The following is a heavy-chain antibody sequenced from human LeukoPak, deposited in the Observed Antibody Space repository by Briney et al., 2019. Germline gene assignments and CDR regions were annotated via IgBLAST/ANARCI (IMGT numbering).Heavy chain of an antibody. Sequence: GGSLRLSCAASGFTFSSYSMNWVRQAPGKGLEWVSSISSSSSYIYYADSVKGRFTISRDNAKNSLYLQMNSLRAEDTAVYYCAKELTLWSSTSPLDYWGQGTLVTVSS. D-gene: IGHD2-2*01. CDR2: ISSSSSYI. CDR3: AKELTLWSSTSPLDY. J-gene: IGHJ4*02. V-gene: IGHV3-21*01. CDR1: GFTFSSYS.